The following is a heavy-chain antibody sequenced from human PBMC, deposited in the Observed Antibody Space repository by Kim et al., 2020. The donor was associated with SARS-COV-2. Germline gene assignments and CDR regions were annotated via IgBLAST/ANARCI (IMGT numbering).Heavy chain of an antibody. Sequence: PSLTSRVTISVATSKNQFSLRLSSVTAADTAVYYCARARRGATTDNWFDPWGQGTLVTVSS. D-gene: IGHD4-4*01. J-gene: IGHJ5*02. CDR3: ARARRGATTDNWFDP. V-gene: IGHV4-34*13.